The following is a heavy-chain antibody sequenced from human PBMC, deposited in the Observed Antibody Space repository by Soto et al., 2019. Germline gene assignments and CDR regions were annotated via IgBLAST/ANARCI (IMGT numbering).Heavy chain of an antibody. D-gene: IGHD3-10*01. J-gene: IGHJ4*02. V-gene: IGHV4-4*02. Sequence: QMQLQESGPGLVKPSGTLSLTFAVSGGSIRNSNWWSWVRQHPWQGLEWIGEIYHSGTTNYNPSLKSRVTISLDKARNHFSMTLTSGTAADPAVYFCARISSGRPDLDYWGQGTLVPVSS. CDR2: IYHSGTT. CDR1: GGSIRNSNW. CDR3: ARISSGRPDLDY.